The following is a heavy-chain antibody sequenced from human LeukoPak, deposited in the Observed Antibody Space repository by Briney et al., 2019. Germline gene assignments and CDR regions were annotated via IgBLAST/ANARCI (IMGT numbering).Heavy chain of an antibody. CDR2: ITGGGSGI. J-gene: IGHJ4*02. CDR3: AKWGHYDVLTGYYVSDY. D-gene: IGHD3-9*01. Sequence: GASLRLSCAASGFTFSNYAMSWVRQAPGKGLEWVSAITGGGSGIYYADSMKSRFTISRDNSKNTLYLQINSLRAEDTAVYYCAKWGHYDVLTGYYVSDYWGQGTLVTVSS. V-gene: IGHV3-23*01. CDR1: GFTFSNYA.